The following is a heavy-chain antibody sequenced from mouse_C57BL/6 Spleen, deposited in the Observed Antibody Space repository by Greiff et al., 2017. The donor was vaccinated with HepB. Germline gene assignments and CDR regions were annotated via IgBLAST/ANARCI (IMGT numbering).Heavy chain of an antibody. CDR1: GYTFTSYW. J-gene: IGHJ2*01. Sequence: QVQLQQPGAELVKPGASVKLSCKASGYTFTSYWMQWVKQRPGQGLEWIGEIDPSDSYTNYNQKFKGKATLTVDTSSSTAYMQLSSLTSEDSAVYYCARGLYGEGYFDYWGQGTTLTVSS. V-gene: IGHV1-50*01. D-gene: IGHD1-2*01. CDR3: ARGLYGEGYFDY. CDR2: IDPSDSYT.